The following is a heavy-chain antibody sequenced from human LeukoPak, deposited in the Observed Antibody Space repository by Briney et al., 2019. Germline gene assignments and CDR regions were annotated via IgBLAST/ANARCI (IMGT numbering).Heavy chain of an antibody. Sequence: GASVKVSRKASGYTFTSYYMHWLRQAPGQGLEWMGIVHPSGGSTSYAQKFQGRVTMTRDTATSTVYMELSSLRSEDTALYYCARITMTTSGWYFDLWGRGSLVTVPS. V-gene: IGHV1-46*01. D-gene: IGHD3-22*01. CDR3: ARITMTTSGWYFDL. CDR1: GYTFTSYY. J-gene: IGHJ2*01. CDR2: VHPSGGST.